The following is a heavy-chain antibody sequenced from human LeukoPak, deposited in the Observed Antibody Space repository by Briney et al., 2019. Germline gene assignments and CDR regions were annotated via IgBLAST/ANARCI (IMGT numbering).Heavy chain of an antibody. CDR2: IKQDGSET. V-gene: IGHV3-7*01. CDR3: ARGDFWSDRYY. Sequence: GGSLRLSCVASGLTFSSYWMSWVRQAPGKGLEWVANIKQDGSETYYVGSVKGRFTISRDNARNSPYLQMNSLRADDTAVYYCARGDFWSDRYYWGQGTLVTVSS. D-gene: IGHD3-3*01. J-gene: IGHJ4*02. CDR1: GLTFSSYW.